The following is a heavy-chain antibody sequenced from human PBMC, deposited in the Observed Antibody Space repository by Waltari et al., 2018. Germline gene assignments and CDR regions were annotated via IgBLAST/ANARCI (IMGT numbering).Heavy chain of an antibody. CDR2: IWYDGNNK. V-gene: IGHV3-33*01. D-gene: IGHD2-21*01. Sequence: QVQLVESGGGVVQPGRSLRLACAASGFTLSSYGVHWVRQAPGKGLEWVAVIWYDGNNKYYADSVKGRFTISRDNSKNTLYLQMNSLRAEDTAVYYCARETSHYYYFDYWGQGTLVTVSS. CDR1: GFTLSSYG. CDR3: ARETSHYYYFDY. J-gene: IGHJ4*02.